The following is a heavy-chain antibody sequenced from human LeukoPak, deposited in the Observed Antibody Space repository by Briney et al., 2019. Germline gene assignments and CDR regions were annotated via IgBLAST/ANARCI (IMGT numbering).Heavy chain of an antibody. CDR2: IYYDGRN. V-gene: IGHV4-30-4*08. CDR3: AREVGDIIIDSDAFDI. J-gene: IGHJ3*02. Sequence: SWVRQPPGRGLEWIAYIYYDGRNFYNPSLESRVTISRDTSKNQFSLRLSSVTAADTAMYYCAREVGDIIIDSDAFDIWGQGTMVTVSS. D-gene: IGHD3-10*01.